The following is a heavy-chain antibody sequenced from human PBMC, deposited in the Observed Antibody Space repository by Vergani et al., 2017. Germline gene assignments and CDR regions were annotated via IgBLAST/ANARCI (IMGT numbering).Heavy chain of an antibody. V-gene: IGHV4-59*01. CDR2: IYYSGST. CDR3: ARGGGRYDFWSGYLDY. J-gene: IGHJ4*02. D-gene: IGHD3-3*01. Sequence: QVQLQESGPGLVKPSETLSLTCTVSGGSISSYYWSWIRQPPGKGLEWIGYIYYSGSTNYNPSLKSRVTISVDTSKNQFSLKLSSVTAADTAVYYCARGGGRYDFWSGYLDYWGQGTLVTVSS. CDR1: GGSISSYY.